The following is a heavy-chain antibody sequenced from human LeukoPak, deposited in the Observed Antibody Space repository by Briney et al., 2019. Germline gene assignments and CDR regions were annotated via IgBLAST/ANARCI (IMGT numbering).Heavy chain of an antibody. CDR3: AKDRPNYYGTNGHYYRRDGDC. V-gene: IGHV3-23*01. CDR1: GFTFSSYA. Sequence: GGSLRLSCGASGFTFSSYAMSWVRQAAGKGLEWVSSTSSSGETTYYADSVKGRFTISRDNSRNTLYLQMNSLRAEDTAVYYCAKDRPNYYGTNGHYYRRDGDCWGQGTLVTVSS. D-gene: IGHD3-22*01. CDR2: TSSSGETT. J-gene: IGHJ4*02.